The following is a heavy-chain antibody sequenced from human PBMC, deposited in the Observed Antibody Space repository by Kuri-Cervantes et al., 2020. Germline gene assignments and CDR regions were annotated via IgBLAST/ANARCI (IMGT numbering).Heavy chain of an antibody. Sequence: GPTLVTPTQTVIPICTFSGFSLRTTGVGVGWIRQPPGKALEWLALIYWDDDKRYSPSLKSRLTITKDTSKNQVVLTMANMDPVDTATYYCAHRRPNGRCSSTSCYEDYFDYWGQGTLVTVSS. CDR2: IYWDDDK. CDR1: GFSLRTTGVG. J-gene: IGHJ4*02. CDR3: AHRRPNGRCSSTSCYEDYFDY. V-gene: IGHV2-5*02. D-gene: IGHD2-2*01.